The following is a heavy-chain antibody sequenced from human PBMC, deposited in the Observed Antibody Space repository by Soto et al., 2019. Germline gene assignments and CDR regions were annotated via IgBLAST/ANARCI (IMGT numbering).Heavy chain of an antibody. Sequence: SGPTLVNPTQTLTLTCTFSGFSISTSGVGVGWIRQPPGEALEWLAFIYWDDDKRYSPSLKSRLTITKDTSKNQVVLTMTNMDPVDTATYYCVQSRCGGDCLQSYSSHSYYGLDVWGQGTTVTVSS. J-gene: IGHJ6*02. D-gene: IGHD2-21*01. CDR1: GFSISTSGVG. V-gene: IGHV2-5*02. CDR3: VQSRCGGDCLQSYSSHSYYGLDV. CDR2: IYWDDDK.